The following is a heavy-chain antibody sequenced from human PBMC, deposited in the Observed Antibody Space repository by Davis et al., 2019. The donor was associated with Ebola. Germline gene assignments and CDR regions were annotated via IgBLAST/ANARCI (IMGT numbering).Heavy chain of an antibody. CDR2: IIPILGTA. D-gene: IGHD6-6*01. CDR1: GGTFSSYA. CDR3: ARETPSSSSSFDY. V-gene: IGHV1-69*11. Sequence: AASVKVSCKASGGTFSSYAISWVRQAPGQGLEWMGRIIPILGTANYAQKFQGRVTITADESTSTAYMELSSLRSEDTAVYYCARETPSSSSSFDYWGQGTLVTVSS. J-gene: IGHJ4*02.